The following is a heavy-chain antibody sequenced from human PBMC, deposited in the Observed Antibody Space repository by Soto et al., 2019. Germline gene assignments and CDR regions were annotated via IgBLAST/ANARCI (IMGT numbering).Heavy chain of an antibody. CDR1: GYTFTSYG. Sequence: QVELVQSGAEVKKPGASVMVSCKASGYTFTSYGISWVRQAPGQGLEWMGWISAYNGNTNYAQKLQGRVTMTTDTSTSTAYMELRSLRSDDTAVYYCASSLLVGYGLEGESDWGQGTLVTVSS. D-gene: IGHD5-18*01. CDR2: ISAYNGNT. V-gene: IGHV1-18*01. CDR3: ASSLLVGYGLEGESD. J-gene: IGHJ4*02.